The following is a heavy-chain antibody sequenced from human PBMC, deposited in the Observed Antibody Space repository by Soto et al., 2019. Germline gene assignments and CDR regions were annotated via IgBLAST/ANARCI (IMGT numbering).Heavy chain of an antibody. Sequence: QLQLQESGSGLVRPSQTLSLTCAVSGGSISSGGYSWNWIRQPPGKGLEWIGYIYPSGGTLYNPSLTSRVNISVDKAKNQSSLKLSSVTAADTAVYYCVRYQPEGNWFDPWGQGTLSSVSS. CDR3: VRYQPEGNWFDP. CDR2: IYPSGGT. V-gene: IGHV4-30-2*01. J-gene: IGHJ5*02. CDR1: GGSISSGGYS.